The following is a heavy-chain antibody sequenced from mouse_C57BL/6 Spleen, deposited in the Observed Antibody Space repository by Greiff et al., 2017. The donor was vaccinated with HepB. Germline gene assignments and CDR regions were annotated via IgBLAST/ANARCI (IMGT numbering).Heavy chain of an antibody. CDR1: GYAFSSSW. J-gene: IGHJ2*01. D-gene: IGHD1-1*01. CDR3: ARGDGSSSFEY. Sequence: QVQLKESGPELVKPGASVKISCKASGYAFSSSWMNWVKQRPGKGLEWIGRIYPGDGDTNYNGKFKGKATLTADKSSSTAYMQLSSLTSEDSAVYFCARGDGSSSFEYWGQGTTLTVSS. CDR2: IYPGDGDT. V-gene: IGHV1-82*01.